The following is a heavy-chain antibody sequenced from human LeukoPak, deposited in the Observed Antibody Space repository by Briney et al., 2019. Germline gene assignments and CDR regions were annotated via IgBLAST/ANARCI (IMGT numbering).Heavy chain of an antibody. J-gene: IGHJ6*03. CDR1: GFTFTNYW. CDR2: IKGDGSEK. V-gene: IGHV3-7*01. Sequence: GGSLRLSCAASGFTFTNYWMTWVRQAPGKGLEWVANIKGDGSEKDYVDSVKGRFTISRDNAKNTLYLQMNSLRAEDTAVYYCARGHYYMDVWAKGTTVTVSS. CDR3: ARGHYYMDV.